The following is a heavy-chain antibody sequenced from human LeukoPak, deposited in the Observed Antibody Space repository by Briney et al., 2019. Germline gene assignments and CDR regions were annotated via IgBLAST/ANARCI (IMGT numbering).Heavy chain of an antibody. J-gene: IGHJ4*02. CDR2: IKQDGSEK. CDR1: GFTFSSYW. CDR3: AKVPTFANWGSGDY. V-gene: IGHV3-7*03. Sequence: GGSLRLSCAASGFTFSSYWMSWVRQAPGKGLEWVANIKQDGSEKYYVDSVKGRFTISRDNAKNSLYLQMNSLRAEDTAVYYCAKVPTFANWGSGDYWGQGTLVTVSS. D-gene: IGHD7-27*01.